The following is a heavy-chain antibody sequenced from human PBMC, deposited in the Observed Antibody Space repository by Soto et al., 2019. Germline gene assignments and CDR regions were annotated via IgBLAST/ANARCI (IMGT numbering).Heavy chain of an antibody. J-gene: IGHJ4*02. CDR2: INHIGYT. CDR3: GTRGAVAPRGY. CDR1: GGSCSDFY. D-gene: IGHD2-15*01. V-gene: IGHV4-34*02. Sequence: QVQLQQWGAGLLKPSETLSLTCAVSGGSCSDFYWTWIRQLPGKGLEWIGEINHIGYTNYNPSLESRVAISVDTSKNQFSLNLRSVTAADTAVYYCGTRGAVAPRGYWGQGTLGTVSS.